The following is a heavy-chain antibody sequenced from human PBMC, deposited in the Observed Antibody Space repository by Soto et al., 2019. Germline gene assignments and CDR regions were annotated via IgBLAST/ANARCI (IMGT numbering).Heavy chain of an antibody. J-gene: IGHJ6*02. V-gene: IGHV1-69*08. D-gene: IGHD3-16*02. CDR3: ARDVPYYDYVWGSYRKGAGYYYYGMDV. Sequence: QVQLVQSGAEVKKPGSSVKVSCKASGGTFSSYTISWVRQAPGQGLEWMGRIIPILGIANYAQKFQGRVTITADKSTSTAYMELSSLRSEDTAVYYCARDVPYYDYVWGSYRKGAGYYYYGMDVWGQGTTVTVSS. CDR2: IIPILGIA. CDR1: GGTFSSYT.